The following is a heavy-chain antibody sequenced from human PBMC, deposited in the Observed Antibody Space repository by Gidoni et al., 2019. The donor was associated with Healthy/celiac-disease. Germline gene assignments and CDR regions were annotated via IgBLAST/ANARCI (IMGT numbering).Heavy chain of an antibody. CDR1: GFTFSSYW. CDR2: IKQDGREK. Sequence: EVQLVESGGGLVQPGGSLRLSCGVSGFTFSSYWMSWVRQAPGKGLEWVANIKQDGREKKYVDSAKGRFTISRDNAKSSLFLQMKSLRAEDTAVYYCARGGSQLGSLYYFDYWGQGTLVTVSS. D-gene: IGHD3-16*01. J-gene: IGHJ4*02. CDR3: ARGGSQLGSLYYFDY. V-gene: IGHV3-7*01.